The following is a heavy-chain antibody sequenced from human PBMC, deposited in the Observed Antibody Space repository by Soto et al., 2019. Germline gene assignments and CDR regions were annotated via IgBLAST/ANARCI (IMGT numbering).Heavy chain of an antibody. V-gene: IGHV3-23*01. D-gene: IGHD3-3*01. Sequence: GGSLRLSCAASGFTFSSYAMSWVRQAPGKGLEWVSAISGSGGSTYYADSVKGRFTISRDNSKNTLYLQMNSLRAEDTAVYYCAKESLYDFWSGYYLDSYYYYYMDVWGKGTTVTVSS. J-gene: IGHJ6*03. CDR1: GFTFSSYA. CDR2: ISGSGGST. CDR3: AKESLYDFWSGYYLDSYYYYYMDV.